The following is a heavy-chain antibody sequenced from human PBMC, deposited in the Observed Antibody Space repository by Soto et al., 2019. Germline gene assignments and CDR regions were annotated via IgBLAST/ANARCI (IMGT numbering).Heavy chain of an antibody. J-gene: IGHJ4*02. V-gene: IGHV1-2*04. Sequence: ASVKVSCKASGYTFTGYYMHWVRQAPGQGLEWMGWINPNSGGTNYAQKFQGWVTMTRDTSISTAYMELSRLRSDDTAVYYCAREGGTYCSGGSCYSGYFDYWGQGTLVTVSS. CDR3: AREGGTYCSGGSCYSGYFDY. CDR2: INPNSGGT. D-gene: IGHD2-15*01. CDR1: GYTFTGYY.